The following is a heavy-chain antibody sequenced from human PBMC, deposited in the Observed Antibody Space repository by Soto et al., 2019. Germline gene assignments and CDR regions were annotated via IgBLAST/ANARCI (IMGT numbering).Heavy chain of an antibody. CDR2: INPSGGST. D-gene: IGHD4-17*01. J-gene: IGHJ6*02. CDR3: ARALTTVTYGYYYYGMDV. CDR1: GYTFTSYY. Sequence: QVQLVQSGAEVKKPGASVKVSCKASGYTFTSYYMHWVRQAPRQGLEWMGIINPSGGSTSYAQKFQGRVTMTRDTSTSTVYMELSSLRSEDTAVYYCARALTTVTYGYYYYGMDVWGQGTTVTVSS. V-gene: IGHV1-46*01.